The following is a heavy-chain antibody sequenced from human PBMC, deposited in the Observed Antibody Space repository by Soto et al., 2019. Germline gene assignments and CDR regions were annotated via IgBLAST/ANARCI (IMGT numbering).Heavy chain of an antibody. J-gene: IGHJ5*02. CDR3: ARVTSMVRGVIDNWFDP. V-gene: IGHV1-69*01. CDR1: GGTFSSYA. CDR2: IIPMYGPA. Sequence: QVPLVQSGAEVKKPGSSVTVSCKASGGTFSSYAIHWGRQAPGQGLEWMGGIIPMYGPAKYAQRFQGRVTITADESTTTVYMELTSLTSQDTAVYYCARVTSMVRGVIDNWFDPWGHGTLVTVSS. D-gene: IGHD3-10*01.